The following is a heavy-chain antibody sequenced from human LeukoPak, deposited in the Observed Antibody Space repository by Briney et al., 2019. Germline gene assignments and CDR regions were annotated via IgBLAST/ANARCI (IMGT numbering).Heavy chain of an antibody. CDR3: ARDGARLTGTSGMDV. CDR2: INPNSGGT. D-gene: IGHD4-17*01. Sequence: ASVKVSCKASGYTFTGYYMHWVRQAPGQGLEWMGWINPNSGGTNYAQKFQGRVTMTRDTSISTAYMELSRLRSDDTAVYYCARDGARLTGTSGMDVWGHGTTVTVSS. CDR1: GYTFTGYY. V-gene: IGHV1-2*02. J-gene: IGHJ6*02.